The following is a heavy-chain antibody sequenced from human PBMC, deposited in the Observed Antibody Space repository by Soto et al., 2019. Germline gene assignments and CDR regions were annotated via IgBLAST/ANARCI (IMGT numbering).Heavy chain of an antibody. CDR1: GGSISSSSYY. V-gene: IGHV4-39*01. CDR2: IYYSGST. D-gene: IGHD2-2*02. Sequence: SETLSLTCTVSGGSISSSSYYWGWVRQPPGKGLEWIGSIYYSGSTYYNPSLKSRVTISVDTSKNQFSLKLSSVTAADTAVYYCARGIVVVPAAIRSHYYYYGMDVWGQGTTVTVYS. J-gene: IGHJ6*02. CDR3: ARGIVVVPAAIRSHYYYYGMDV.